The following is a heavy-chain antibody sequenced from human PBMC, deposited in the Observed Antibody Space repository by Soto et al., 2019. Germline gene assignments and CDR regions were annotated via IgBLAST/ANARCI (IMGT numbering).Heavy chain of an antibody. D-gene: IGHD4-17*01. Sequence: QVQLQESGPGLVKPSQTLSLTCTVSGGSISSGGYYWSWIRQHPGKGLEWIGYIYYSGRTYYNPSLTSRGPMSLGTARNQVALKRRSVTAADTAVYYLARDQYGDNWYFDLWGRGTLVTVSS. CDR1: GGSISSGGYY. CDR2: IYYSGRT. V-gene: IGHV4-31*03. J-gene: IGHJ2*01. CDR3: ARDQYGDNWYFDL.